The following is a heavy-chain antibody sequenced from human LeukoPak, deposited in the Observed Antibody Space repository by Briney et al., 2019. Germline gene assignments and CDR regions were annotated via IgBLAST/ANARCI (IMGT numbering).Heavy chain of an antibody. V-gene: IGHV1-2*04. CDR3: ARAAYPTTEGAFDI. J-gene: IGHJ3*02. D-gene: IGHD4-17*01. CDR2: INPNSGGT. Sequence: GASVKVSCKASGYTFTGYYMYWVRQAPGQGLEWMGWINPNSGGTNYAQKFQGWVTMTRDTSISTAYMELSRLRSDDTAVYYCARAAYPTTEGAFDIWGQGTMVTVSS. CDR1: GYTFTGYY.